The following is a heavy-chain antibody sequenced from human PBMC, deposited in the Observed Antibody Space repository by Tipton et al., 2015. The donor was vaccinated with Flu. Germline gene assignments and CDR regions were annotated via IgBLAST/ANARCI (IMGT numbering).Heavy chain of an antibody. CDR1: GYSFTSYW. J-gene: IGHJ4*02. V-gene: IGHV5-51*01. Sequence: MQLVQSGAEAKKPGESLKISCKGSGYSFTSYWIGWVRQMPGKGLERMGIIYPGDSDTRYSPSFQGQVTISADKSISTAYLQWSSLKASDTAMYYCAGLIDDYYGSGSYYNEGAFDYWGQGTLVTVSS. D-gene: IGHD3-10*01. CDR2: IYPGDSDT. CDR3: AGLIDDYYGSGSYYNEGAFDY.